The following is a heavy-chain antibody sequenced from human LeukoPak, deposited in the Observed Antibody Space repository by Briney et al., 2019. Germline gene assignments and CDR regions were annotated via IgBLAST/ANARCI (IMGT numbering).Heavy chain of an antibody. J-gene: IGHJ4*02. V-gene: IGHV4-39*07. CDR2: IYYSGST. CDR3: ARRPKVATIPQPYRHKMRISYYFDY. D-gene: IGHD5-12*01. Sequence: TSETLSLTCTVSGGSIRSSSYYWGWIRQPPGKGLEWIGSIYYSGSTYYNASLKSRGTISVDTSKNQFSLKLSSVTAADTAVYYCARRPKVATIPQPYRHKMRISYYFDYWGQGTLVTVSS. CDR1: GGSIRSSSYY.